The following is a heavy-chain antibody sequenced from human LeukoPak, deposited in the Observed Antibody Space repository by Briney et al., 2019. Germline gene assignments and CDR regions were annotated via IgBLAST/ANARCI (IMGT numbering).Heavy chain of an antibody. CDR3: ARDEERRYYDSSGYFDY. Sequence: GGSLRLSCAASGFTFSSYAMHWVRQAPGKGLEWVAVISYDGSNKYYADSVKGRFTISRDNSKNTLYLQMNSLRAEDTAVYYCARDEERRYYDSSGYFDYWGQGTLVTVSS. CDR1: GFTFSSYA. CDR2: ISYDGSNK. V-gene: IGHV3-30*04. J-gene: IGHJ4*02. D-gene: IGHD3-22*01.